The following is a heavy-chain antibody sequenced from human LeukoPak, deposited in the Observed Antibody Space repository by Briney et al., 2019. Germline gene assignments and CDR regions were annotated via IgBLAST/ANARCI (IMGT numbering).Heavy chain of an antibody. CDR2: IYYSGST. J-gene: IGHJ4*02. D-gene: IGHD3-10*01. Sequence: SETLSLTCTVSGGSISSGGYYWSWIRQHPGKGLEWIGYIYYSGSTYYNPSLKSRVTISVDTSKNQFSLKLSSVTAADTAVYYCARGGYYGEEYYFDYWGQGTLVTVSS. V-gene: IGHV4-31*03. CDR1: GGSISSGGYY. CDR3: ARGGYYGEEYYFDY.